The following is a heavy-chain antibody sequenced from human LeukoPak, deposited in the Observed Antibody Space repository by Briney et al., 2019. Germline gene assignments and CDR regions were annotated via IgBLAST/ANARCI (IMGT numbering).Heavy chain of an antibody. CDR3: ARGIVGAYYFDY. CDR1: GFTFSSYS. J-gene: IGHJ4*02. CDR2: ISSSSSYI. D-gene: IGHD1-26*01. V-gene: IGHV3-21*01. Sequence: GGSLRLSCAASGFTFSSYSMSWVRQAPGKGLEWVSSISSSSSYIYYADSVKGRFTISRDNAKNSLYLQMNSPRAEDTAVYYCARGIVGAYYFDYWGQGTLVTVSS.